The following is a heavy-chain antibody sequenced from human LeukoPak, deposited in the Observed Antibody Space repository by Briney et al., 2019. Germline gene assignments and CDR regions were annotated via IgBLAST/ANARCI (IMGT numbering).Heavy chain of an antibody. J-gene: IGHJ6*03. V-gene: IGHV4-4*07. D-gene: IGHD2-2*01. CDR2: IYTSGST. Sequence: SETLSLTCTGSGGSISSYYWSWIRQPAGKGLEWIGRIYTSGSTNYNPSLKSQVTMSVDTSKNQFSLKLSSVTAADTAVYYCARSTPQRPIVVVPAAMRAFYYYMDVWGKGTTVTVSS. CDR1: GGSISSYY. CDR3: ARSTPQRPIVVVPAAMRAFYYYMDV.